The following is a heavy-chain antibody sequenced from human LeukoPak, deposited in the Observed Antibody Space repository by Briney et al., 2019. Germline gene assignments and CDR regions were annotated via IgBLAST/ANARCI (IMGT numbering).Heavy chain of an antibody. CDR2: IYQSGST. CDR1: GYSISSGYY. V-gene: IGHV4-38-2*02. J-gene: IGHJ6*03. CDR3: ARDGAGSATPYYMDV. Sequence: PSETLSLTCAVSGYSISSGYYWGWIRQPPGKGLEWIGSIYQSGSTYYNPSPKSRVTISVDTSKNQFSLKLSSVTAADTAVYYCARDGAGSATPYYMDVWGKGTTVTAS. D-gene: IGHD3-10*01.